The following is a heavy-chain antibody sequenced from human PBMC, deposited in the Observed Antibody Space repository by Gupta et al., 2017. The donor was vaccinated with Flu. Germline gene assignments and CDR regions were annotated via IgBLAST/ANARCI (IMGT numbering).Heavy chain of an antibody. Sequence: EVQLLESGGGLVQPGGSLRLSCAASGFTFSSYAMRWVRPAPGKGLEWVSAISGSGGSTYYADSVKGRFTISRDNSKNTLYLQMNSLRAEDTAVYYCAKDTTGTTAVNNWFDPWGQGTLVTVSS. CDR3: AKDTTGTTAVNNWFDP. J-gene: IGHJ5*02. CDR2: ISGSGGST. CDR1: GFTFSSYA. D-gene: IGHD1-1*01. V-gene: IGHV3-23*01.